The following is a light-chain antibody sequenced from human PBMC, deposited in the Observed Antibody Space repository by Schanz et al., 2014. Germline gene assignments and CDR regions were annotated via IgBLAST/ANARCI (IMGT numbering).Light chain of an antibody. J-gene: IGLJ2*01. Sequence: QSSLTQPPSASGSPGQSVTISCTGTSSDVGGYSFVSWYQQHPGKAPKLLIYGVNKRPSGVPDRFSGSKSGNTASLTVSGLQAEDEADYYCSSYAGRNNLVFGGGTKLTVL. CDR3: SSYAGRNNLV. V-gene: IGLV2-8*01. CDR1: SSDVGGYSF. CDR2: GVN.